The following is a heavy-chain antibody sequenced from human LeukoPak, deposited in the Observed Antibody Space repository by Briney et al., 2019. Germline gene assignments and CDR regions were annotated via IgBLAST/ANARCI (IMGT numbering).Heavy chain of an antibody. CDR2: ISSSGSTI. CDR1: GFTFSDSN. V-gene: IGHV3-11*04. D-gene: IGHD2-2*01. CDR3: ARHFCSSTSCSN. Sequence: GGSLRPSCAAPGFTFSDSNMSWFRQAPGKGLEWVSYISSSGSTIYYADSVKGRFTISRDNAKNSLYLQMNSLRAEDTAVYYCARHFCSSTSCSNWGQGTLVTVSS. J-gene: IGHJ4*02.